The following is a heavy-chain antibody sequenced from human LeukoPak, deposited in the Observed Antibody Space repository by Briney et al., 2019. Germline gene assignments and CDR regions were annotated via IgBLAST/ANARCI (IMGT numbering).Heavy chain of an antibody. J-gene: IGHJ4*02. D-gene: IGHD3-10*01. CDR1: GGSFSGYY. Sequence: PSETLSLTCAVYGGSFSGYYWSWIRQPPGKGLEWIGEINHSGSTNYNPSLKSRVTISVVTSKNQFSLKLSSVTAADTAVYYCARESYGSGSYYPSSYYFDYWGQGTLVTVSS. CDR2: INHSGST. CDR3: ARESYGSGSYYPSSYYFDY. V-gene: IGHV4-34*01.